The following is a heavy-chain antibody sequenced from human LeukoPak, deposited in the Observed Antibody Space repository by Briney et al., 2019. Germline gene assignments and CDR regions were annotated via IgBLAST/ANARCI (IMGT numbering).Heavy chain of an antibody. V-gene: IGHV3-33*01. CDR3: ARAGVEYYYDSSGYHDAFDI. Sequence: TGGSLRLSCAASGFTFSSYGMHWVRQAPGKGLEWVAVIWYDGSNKYYADSVKGRFTISRDNSKNTLYLQMNSLRAEDTAVYYCARAGVEYYYDSSGYHDAFDIWGQGTMVTVSS. CDR1: GFTFSSYG. CDR2: IWYDGSNK. J-gene: IGHJ3*02. D-gene: IGHD3-22*01.